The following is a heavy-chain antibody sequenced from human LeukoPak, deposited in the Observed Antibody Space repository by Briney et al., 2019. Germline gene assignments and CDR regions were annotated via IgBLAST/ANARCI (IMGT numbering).Heavy chain of an antibody. CDR2: ISYDGSEK. CDR3: AKEQNSGWRDFDY. J-gene: IGHJ4*02. V-gene: IGHV3-30*18. Sequence: GGSLRLSCAASRFTFSTYGMHWVRQAPDRGLEWVAVISYDGSEKYYPDSVKGRFTISRDNSRNTVFLQMNSLRAEDTAVYYCAKEQNSGWRDFDYWGQGTLVTVSS. CDR1: RFTFSTYG. D-gene: IGHD6-19*01.